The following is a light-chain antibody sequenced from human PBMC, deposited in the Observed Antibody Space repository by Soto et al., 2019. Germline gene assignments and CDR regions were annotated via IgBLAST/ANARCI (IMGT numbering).Light chain of an antibody. CDR3: SSYAGSNIHYV. J-gene: IGLJ1*01. CDR1: SSDVGGYDY. CDR2: EVT. Sequence: QSVLTQPPSASGSPGQSVTISCTGTSSDVGGYDYVSWYQQHPDKAPKLMIFEVTKRPSGVPDRFSGSESGNTASLTVSGLQAEDEADYYCSSYAGSNIHYVFGTGTKVTVL. V-gene: IGLV2-8*01.